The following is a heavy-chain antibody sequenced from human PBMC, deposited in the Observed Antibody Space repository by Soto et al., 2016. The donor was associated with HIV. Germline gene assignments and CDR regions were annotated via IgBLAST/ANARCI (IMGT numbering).Heavy chain of an antibody. D-gene: IGHD3-10*01. J-gene: IGHJ6*03. CDR1: GFTFGSYD. CDR3: ARTFIRAYYMDV. V-gene: IGHV3-64*01. Sequence: EVQLVESGGGLVQPGGSLKLSCEASGFTFGSYDMHWVRQAPGVGLEYVSTISSNGINTYYANSVKGRFTISRDNSKNTLYLQMDSLRAEDMAVYYCARTFIRAYYMDVWGKGTTVTVSS. CDR2: ISSNGINT.